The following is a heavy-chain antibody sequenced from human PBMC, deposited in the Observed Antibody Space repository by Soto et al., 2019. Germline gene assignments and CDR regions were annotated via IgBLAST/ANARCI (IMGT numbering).Heavy chain of an antibody. J-gene: IGHJ3*02. V-gene: IGHV3-23*01. CDR3: KASSDWYNAFDI. CDR2: ISGSGYST. CDR1: GFTFSSYA. Sequence: EVQLLESGGGLVQPGGSLRLSCAASGFTFSSYAMSWVRQAPGKGLEWVSVISGSGYSTYYAESVKGRFTISRDNSKNTLYLKMNRLRAEETAVYYCKASSDWYNAFDIWGQGTMVTVSS. D-gene: IGHD6-19*01.